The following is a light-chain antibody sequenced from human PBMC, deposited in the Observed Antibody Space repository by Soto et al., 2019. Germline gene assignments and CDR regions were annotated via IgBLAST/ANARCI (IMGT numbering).Light chain of an antibody. J-gene: IGKJ1*01. V-gene: IGKV3-20*01. CDR3: HQYGSSQT. Sequence: IVLTQSPGTLSLSPGERATLSCRASQSVSSTYLAWYQQKPGQAPRLLIYGASSRATGIPDRFSGSGSGTDFTLIIGRLEPADFAVYYCHQYGSSQTFGQGNKVEIK. CDR1: QSVSSTY. CDR2: GAS.